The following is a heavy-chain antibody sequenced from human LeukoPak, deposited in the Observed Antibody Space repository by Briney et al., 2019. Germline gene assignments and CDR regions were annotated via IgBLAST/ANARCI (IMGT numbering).Heavy chain of an antibody. J-gene: IGHJ5*02. Sequence: PSETLSLTCAVYGGSFSGYYWSWIRQPPGKGLGWIGEINHSGSTNKDPSRKSQDNKPVHTSKNQFSLKLSSVTAADTAVYYCARRRSSPTGYYFGGKNWFDPWGQGTLVTVSS. D-gene: IGHD3-9*01. CDR3: ARRRSSPTGYYFGGKNWFDP. CDR1: GGSFSGYY. CDR2: INHSGST. V-gene: IGHV4-34*04.